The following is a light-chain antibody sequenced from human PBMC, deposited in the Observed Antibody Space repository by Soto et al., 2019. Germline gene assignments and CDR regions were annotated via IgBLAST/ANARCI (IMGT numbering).Light chain of an antibody. CDR1: SSNIENNY. V-gene: IGLV1-51*02. Sequence: QSALTQPPSVSAAPGQKVTISCSGSSSNIENNYVSWYQQLPGTAPKLLIYENNKRPSGIPDRFSGSKSGSSATLGITGLQTGDEADYFCGTWDTSLSAVVFGGGTKVTVL. J-gene: IGLJ2*01. CDR3: GTWDTSLSAVV. CDR2: ENN.